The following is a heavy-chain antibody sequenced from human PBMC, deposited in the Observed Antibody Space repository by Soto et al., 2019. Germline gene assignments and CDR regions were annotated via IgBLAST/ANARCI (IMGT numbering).Heavy chain of an antibody. CDR2: IIPIFGTA. Sequence: SVKVSCKASGGTFSSYAISWVRQAPGQGLEWMGGIIPIFGTANYAQKFQGRVTITADESTSTAYMELSSLRSEDTAVYYCARDRYYYDSSGYVDAFDIWGQGTMVTVSS. D-gene: IGHD3-22*01. V-gene: IGHV1-69*13. J-gene: IGHJ3*02. CDR3: ARDRYYYDSSGYVDAFDI. CDR1: GGTFSSYA.